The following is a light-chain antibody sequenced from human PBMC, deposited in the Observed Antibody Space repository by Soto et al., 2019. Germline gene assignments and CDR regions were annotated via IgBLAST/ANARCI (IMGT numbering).Light chain of an antibody. CDR1: QSVSSNY. CDR2: GAS. V-gene: IGKV3D-20*02. Sequence: EIVLTQSPGTLSLSPGERATLSCRASQSVSSNYLAWYQQKPGQAPRLLIYGASTRANGIPDRFSGSGSGTDFTLTISSLEPEDFAVYYCQQSGNWPPITFGQGTRLEIK. J-gene: IGKJ5*01. CDR3: QQSGNWPPIT.